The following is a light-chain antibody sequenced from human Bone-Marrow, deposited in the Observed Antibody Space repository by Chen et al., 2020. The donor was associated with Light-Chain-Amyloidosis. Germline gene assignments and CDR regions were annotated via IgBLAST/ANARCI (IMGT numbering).Light chain of an antibody. J-gene: IGKJ1*01. Sequence: DIVMTQSPPSLPVSPGEPASISCRSSQSLLHSNGYNYLDWYLQKPGQSPQLLIYLGSNRASGVPNRFSGSGSGTDFTLTISRVEAEDVGVYYCMQALQTPCAFGQGTKVEIK. CDR2: LGS. V-gene: IGKV2-28*01. CDR3: MQALQTPCA. CDR1: QSLLHSNGYNY.